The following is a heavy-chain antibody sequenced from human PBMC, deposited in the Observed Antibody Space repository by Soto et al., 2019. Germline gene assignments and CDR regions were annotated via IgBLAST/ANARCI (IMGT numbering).Heavy chain of an antibody. J-gene: IGHJ2*01. D-gene: IGHD4-17*01. Sequence: QVQLVQSGVEVKRPGASVEVSCKASGYSFATYGISWVRQAPGQGLEWMGWISPYNGNSNSAPKLQGRVTMTTDTSTNIAYLELRSLGSDDTGIYYCVRDDRQADYGAKWYFDLWGRGTLVTVSS. CDR2: ISPYNGNS. CDR1: GYSFATYG. V-gene: IGHV1-18*01. CDR3: VRDDRQADYGAKWYFDL.